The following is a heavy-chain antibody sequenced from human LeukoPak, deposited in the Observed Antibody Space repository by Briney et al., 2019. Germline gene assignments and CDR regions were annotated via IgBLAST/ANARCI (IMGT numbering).Heavy chain of an antibody. CDR1: GGSISRYY. V-gene: IGHV4-59*08. Sequence: SETLSLTCTVSGGSISRYYWSWIRQPPGKGLEWIGYIYYSESTNYKPSLKSRVTISVDTSKNQFSLKLRSVTAADTAVYYCARHTQYSSSWIDYWGQGTLVTVSS. CDR3: ARHTQYSSSWIDY. J-gene: IGHJ4*02. D-gene: IGHD6-13*01. CDR2: IYYSEST.